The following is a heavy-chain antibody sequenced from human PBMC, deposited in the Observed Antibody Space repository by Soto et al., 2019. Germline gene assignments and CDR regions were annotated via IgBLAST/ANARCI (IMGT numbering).Heavy chain of an antibody. J-gene: IGHJ4*02. CDR1: GGSITSNSNS. Sequence: QLQLQESGPGLVKPSETLSPTGIVSGGSITSNSNSWGWIRRPPGKGLESFGNIYYDGTTYYNPSLKSRVTISLDTSKNQFSLRLNSVTAADTAVYYCARSSIVPRLLMYPFDYWGQGTLVTVSS. V-gene: IGHV4-39*01. D-gene: IGHD2-8*01. CDR2: IYYDGTT. CDR3: ARSSIVPRLLMYPFDY.